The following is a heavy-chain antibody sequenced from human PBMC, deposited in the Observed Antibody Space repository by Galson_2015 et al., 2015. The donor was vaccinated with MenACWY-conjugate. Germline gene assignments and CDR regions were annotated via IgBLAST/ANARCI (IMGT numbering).Heavy chain of an antibody. CDR2: IIPILGIA. CDR3: ARLDYGDYDLAFDI. J-gene: IGHJ3*02. D-gene: IGHD4-17*01. V-gene: IGHV1-69*02. CDR1: GGTFSSYT. Sequence: SVKVSCKASGGTFSSYTISWVRQAPGQGLEWMGRIIPILGIANFAQKFQGRVTITADKSTSTAYMELSSLRSEDTAVYYCARLDYGDYDLAFDIWGQGTMVTVSS.